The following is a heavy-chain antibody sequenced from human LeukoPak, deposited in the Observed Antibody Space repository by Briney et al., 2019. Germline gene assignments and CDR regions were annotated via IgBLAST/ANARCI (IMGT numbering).Heavy chain of an antibody. CDR2: IRSKADTYAT. J-gene: IGHJ4*02. V-gene: IGHV3-73*01. Sequence: PGGSLRLSCAASGFTFSDSAIHWVRQATGKGLEWVGRIRSKADTYATTYAASLKGWFTISRDDSRNRAYLQMSSLRTEDTAVYYCTREYSSGWPFDFWGQGTLVTVSS. CDR1: GFTFSDSA. CDR3: TREYSSGWPFDF. D-gene: IGHD6-19*01.